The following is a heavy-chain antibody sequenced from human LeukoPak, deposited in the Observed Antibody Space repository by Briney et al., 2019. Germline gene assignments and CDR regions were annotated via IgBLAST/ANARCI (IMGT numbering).Heavy chain of an antibody. J-gene: IGHJ4*02. V-gene: IGHV4-59*01. Sequence: PSETLSLTCTDSGGSLSSYYWSWIRQPPGKGLEWIGYIFYSGNTNYNPSLKSRVTITVDTSKNQFYLKLSPVTAADTAVYYCTRGGNWAFDYWGQGTLVTVSP. CDR3: TRGGNWAFDY. D-gene: IGHD4-23*01. CDR1: GGSLSSYY. CDR2: IFYSGNT.